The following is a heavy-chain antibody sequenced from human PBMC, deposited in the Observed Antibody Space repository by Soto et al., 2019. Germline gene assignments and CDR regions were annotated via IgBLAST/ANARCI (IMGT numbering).Heavy chain of an antibody. D-gene: IGHD6-13*01. CDR1: DDSLRSSNHN. CDR3: ARHRGMEAAYLY. J-gene: IGHJ4*02. Sequence: PSDTLSLTGTVYDDSLRSSNHNWVVICHLPGKGLDLIATIYYRWTTYDNPSLKSRVTISVETSKNQFSLKLTSVTAADTALYYCARHRGMEAAYLYCVQGT. CDR2: IYYRWTT. V-gene: IGHV4-39*01.